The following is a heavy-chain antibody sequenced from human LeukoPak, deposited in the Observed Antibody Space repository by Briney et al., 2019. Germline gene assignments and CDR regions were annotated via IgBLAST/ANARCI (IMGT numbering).Heavy chain of an antibody. CDR1: GFTFSSYW. CDR3: AREVVLQLWAVYNWFDP. Sequence: GGSLRLSCAASGFTFSSYWMSWVRQAPGKGLEWVANIKQDGSEKYYVDSVKGRFTISRDNAKNSLYLQMNSLRAEDTAVYYCAREVVLQLWAVYNWFDPWGQGTLVTVSS. CDR2: IKQDGSEK. V-gene: IGHV3-7*01. J-gene: IGHJ5*02. D-gene: IGHD5-18*01.